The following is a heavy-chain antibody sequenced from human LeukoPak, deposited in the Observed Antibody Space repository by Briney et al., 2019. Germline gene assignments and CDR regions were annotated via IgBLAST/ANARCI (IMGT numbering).Heavy chain of an antibody. J-gene: IGHJ4*02. CDR1: GFTFRRHG. V-gene: IGHV3-48*03. Sequence: GGSLRLSCAASGFTFRRHGMNWVRQAPGKGLEWVSYISRAGDGSAKYYRDSVKGRFTISRDDAKNALYLQMNSLRVEDTGVYYCARESPSAYGDYGPLGKWGQGTLVTVSS. D-gene: IGHD4-17*01. CDR2: ISRAGDGSAK. CDR3: ARESPSAYGDYGPLGK.